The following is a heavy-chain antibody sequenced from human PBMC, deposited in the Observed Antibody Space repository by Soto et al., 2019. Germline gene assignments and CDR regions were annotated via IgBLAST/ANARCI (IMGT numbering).Heavy chain of an antibody. CDR3: AKAQEASGNVNSYFDT. D-gene: IGHD2-15*01. V-gene: IGHV3-23*01. J-gene: IGHJ4*02. CDR2: ISGSGDAT. Sequence: VGSLRLSCAASGFTLSAYAMSWVRQAPGKGLEWVSVISGSGDATYYADSVRGRLTISRDNSMNTLYLDMYSLRAEDTAVYFCAKAQEASGNVNSYFDTWGQGTMVTVYS. CDR1: GFTLSAYA.